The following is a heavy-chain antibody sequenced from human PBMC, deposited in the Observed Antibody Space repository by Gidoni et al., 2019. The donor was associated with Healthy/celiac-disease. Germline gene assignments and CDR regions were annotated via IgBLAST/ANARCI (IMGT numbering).Heavy chain of an antibody. V-gene: IGHV4-34*01. CDR2: INNSGST. CDR1: GGSFSGYY. J-gene: IGHJ4*02. D-gene: IGHD2-21*02. CDR3: ARGWYSGSLDDY. Sequence: QVQLQQWGAGLLTPSETLSLTCAVYGGSFSGYYWSWIRQPPGKGLEWIGEINNSGSTNYNPSLKSRVTISVDTSKNQFSLKLSSVTAADTAVYYCARGWYSGSLDDYWGQGTLVTVSS.